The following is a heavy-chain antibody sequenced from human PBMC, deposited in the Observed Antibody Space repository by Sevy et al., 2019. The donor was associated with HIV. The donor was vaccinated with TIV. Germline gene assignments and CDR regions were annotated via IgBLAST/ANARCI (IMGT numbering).Heavy chain of an antibody. V-gene: IGHV3-74*01. CDR2: INPDGSIT. CDR3: AKAGYYYASSGYNWFDP. CDR1: GFISSPYW. D-gene: IGHD3-22*01. J-gene: IGHJ5*02. Sequence: GGSLRLSCTASGFISSPYWMHWVRQAPGKGLVWVSRINPDGSITSYADAVKGRFTISRDNAKNTLYLQMNSLSAEDKDAYYCAKAGYYYASSGYNWFDPWGQGTMVTVSS.